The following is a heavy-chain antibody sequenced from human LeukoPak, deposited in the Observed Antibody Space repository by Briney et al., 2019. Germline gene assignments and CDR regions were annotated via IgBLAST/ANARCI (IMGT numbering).Heavy chain of an antibody. CDR1: GFTFSSYS. CDR2: ISSSSSYI. D-gene: IGHD6-19*01. V-gene: IGHV3-21*01. J-gene: IGHJ4*02. CDR3: ARTTRYSSGWYGYYFDY. Sequence: GGSLRLSCAASGFTFSSYSMNWVRQAPGKGLEWVSSISSSSSYIYYADSVKGRLTISRDNAKNSLYLQMNSLRAEDTAVYYCARTTRYSSGWYGYYFDYWGQGTLVTVSS.